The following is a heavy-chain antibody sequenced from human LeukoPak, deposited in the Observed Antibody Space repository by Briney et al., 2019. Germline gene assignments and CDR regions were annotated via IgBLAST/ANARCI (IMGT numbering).Heavy chain of an antibody. Sequence: SETLSLTCTVSGYSISSGYYWGWIRQPPGKGLEWIGSIYHSGSTYYNPSLKSRVTISVDRSKNQFSLKLSSVTAADTAVYYCARAGQLGYDWFGGLDYWGQGTLVTVSS. CDR1: GYSISSGYY. CDR3: ARAGQLGYDWFGGLDY. D-gene: IGHD3-16*01. CDR2: IYHSGST. V-gene: IGHV4-38-2*02. J-gene: IGHJ4*02.